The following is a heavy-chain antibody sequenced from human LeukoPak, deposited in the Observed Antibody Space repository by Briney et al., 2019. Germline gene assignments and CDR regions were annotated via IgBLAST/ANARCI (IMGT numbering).Heavy chain of an antibody. D-gene: IGHD2-2*01. CDR3: ARGYCSSTSCRGPYYYGMDV. CDR2: IHHRGGT. V-gene: IGHV4-4*02. J-gene: IGHJ6*02. CDR1: GGSISSDNW. Sequence: SETLSLTCAVSGGSISSDNWWSWVRQPPGKRLEWIGEIHHRGGTNYNPSLQSRVTISVDKSNNHFSLRLTSVTAADTAVYYCARGYCSSTSCRGPYYYGMDVWGQGTTVTVSS.